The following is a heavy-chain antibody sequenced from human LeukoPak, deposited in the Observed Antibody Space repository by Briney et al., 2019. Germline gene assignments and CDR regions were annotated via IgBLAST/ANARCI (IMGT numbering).Heavy chain of an antibody. V-gene: IGHV4-38-2*02. CDR2: VDHSGGT. J-gene: IGHJ4*02. CDR3: ARAYGGNLDY. CDR1: GYSLSSGYY. Sequence: PSETLSLTCTVSGYSLSSGYYWGWIRQPPGKGLEWIGSVDHSGGTYYNPSLRSRVSISVDTSKNQFSLKLSSVTAADTAVYYCARAYGGNLDYWGQGTLVTVSS. D-gene: IGHD4-23*01.